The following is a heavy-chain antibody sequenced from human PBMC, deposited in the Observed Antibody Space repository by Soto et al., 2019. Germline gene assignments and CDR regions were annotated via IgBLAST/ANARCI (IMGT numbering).Heavy chain of an antibody. V-gene: IGHV1-8*01. D-gene: IGHD3-16*01. Sequence: ATVKVSCKTSGYSFTNNDVTWVRQATGQGLEWMGWMNPGSGDTGYAQKFQGRVTMTRDISIATAYMELSGLTSDDTAIYYCARMATFGSLNWFDPWGQGTLVTVSS. CDR2: MNPGSGDT. J-gene: IGHJ5*02. CDR3: ARMATFGSLNWFDP. CDR1: GYSFTNND.